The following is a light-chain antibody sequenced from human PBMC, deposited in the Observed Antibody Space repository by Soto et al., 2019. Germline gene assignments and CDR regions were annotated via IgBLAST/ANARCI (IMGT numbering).Light chain of an antibody. J-gene: IGKJ4*01. Sequence: EIVLTQSPATLSLSPGNRATLSCRASQSVSGYLAWYQQKPGQAPRLLIYDASNRATGIPARFSGSGSWTDFSLTITILEPEDFAVYYCQQRSNWPSTFSGGTKVEI. V-gene: IGKV3-11*01. CDR2: DAS. CDR1: QSVSGY. CDR3: QQRSNWPST.